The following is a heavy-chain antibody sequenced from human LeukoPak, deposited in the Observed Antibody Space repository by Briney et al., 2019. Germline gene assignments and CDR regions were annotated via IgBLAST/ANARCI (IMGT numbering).Heavy chain of an antibody. J-gene: IGHJ5*02. CDR2: VYYSGST. CDR1: SGSVSTSSYY. D-gene: IGHD5-12*01. CDR3: ARGLPCVARHNWFDP. V-gene: IGHV4-39*07. Sequence: SETLSLTCTVSSGSVSTSSYYWGWIRQPPGKGLEWIGGVYYSGSTYYNPSLKSRVTISVDTSKNQFSLKLSSVTAADTAVYYCARGLPCVARHNWFDPWGQGTLVTVSS.